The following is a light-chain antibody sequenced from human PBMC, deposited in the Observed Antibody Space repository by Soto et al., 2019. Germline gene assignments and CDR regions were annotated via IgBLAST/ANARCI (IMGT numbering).Light chain of an antibody. V-gene: IGLV2-23*02. CDR3: CSYADSSSFYV. Sequence: QSALTQPASVSGSPGQSITISCTGTSSDVGNYNLVSWYQQYPGKAPKLMIYEVTKRPSGVSDRFSGSKSGNTASLTISGLQAEDEADYYCCSYADSSSFYVFGTGTKVTV. CDR1: SSDVGNYNL. CDR2: EVT. J-gene: IGLJ1*01.